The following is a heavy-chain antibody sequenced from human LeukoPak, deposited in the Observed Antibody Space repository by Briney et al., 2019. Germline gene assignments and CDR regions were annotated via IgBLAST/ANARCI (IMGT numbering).Heavy chain of an antibody. CDR3: ARASGITGTSRTSDDAFDI. D-gene: IGHD1-7*01. Sequence: GASVKVSCKAAGYTFSTYGIAWVRQARGQGLEWMGWISAYNGNTNYAQSLQGRVTMTTDTSTNTAYMELRSLRSDDTAVYYCARASGITGTSRTSDDAFDIWGQGAMVTVSS. CDR1: GYTFSTYG. CDR2: ISAYNGNT. V-gene: IGHV1-18*04. J-gene: IGHJ3*02.